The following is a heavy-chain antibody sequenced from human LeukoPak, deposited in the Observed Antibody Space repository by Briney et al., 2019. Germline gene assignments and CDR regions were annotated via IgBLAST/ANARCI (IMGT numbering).Heavy chain of an antibody. Sequence: PGGSLRLSCAASGFTFSNYAMSWVRQAPGKGLEWVSGIGNSGTSTYYADSVKGRLTISRDNSKDTLFLQMNSLRAEDTAVYFCAQTRFISPRYCFDYWGQGTLVTVSS. V-gene: IGHV3-23*01. CDR1: GFTFSNYA. CDR3: AQTRFISPRYCFDY. CDR2: IGNSGTST. D-gene: IGHD2-15*01. J-gene: IGHJ4*02.